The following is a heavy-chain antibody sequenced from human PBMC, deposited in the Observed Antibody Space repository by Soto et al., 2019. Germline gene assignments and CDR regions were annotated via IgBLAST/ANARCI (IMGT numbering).Heavy chain of an antibody. V-gene: IGHV3-9*01. J-gene: IGHJ6*01. CDR1: GFTFDEYA. CDR3: AKDIEPFGSGTLPYAMDV. CDR2: SSWNSGSI. Sequence: EVLLVESGGGLVEPGRSLRLSYAASGFTFDEYAMHWVRQAPGKGLEWVSGSSWNSGSIGYADSVKGRFTISRDNAKKSLFLQMNSLRPEDTALYFCAKDIEPFGSGTLPYAMDVWGQGTAVTVSS. D-gene: IGHD3-10*01.